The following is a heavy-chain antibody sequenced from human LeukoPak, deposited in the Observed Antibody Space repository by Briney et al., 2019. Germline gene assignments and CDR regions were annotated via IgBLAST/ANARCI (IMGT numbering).Heavy chain of an antibody. D-gene: IGHD3-10*01. J-gene: IGHJ5*02. Sequence: KPSETLSLTCTVSGGSISSYYWSWIRQPAGKGLEWIGRIYTSGSTTYNPSLKSRVTMSVDTSKNQFSLKLSSVTAADTAVYYRARRDYYGSGRKRGWFDPWGQGTLVTVSS. CDR1: GGSISSYY. CDR2: IYTSGST. V-gene: IGHV4-4*07. CDR3: ARRDYYGSGRKRGWFDP.